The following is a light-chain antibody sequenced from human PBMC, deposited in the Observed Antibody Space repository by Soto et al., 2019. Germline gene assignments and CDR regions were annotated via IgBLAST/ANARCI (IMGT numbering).Light chain of an antibody. J-gene: IGKJ3*01. V-gene: IGKV1-39*01. Sequence: DIQMTQSPSSLSASVGDRVIITCRASQSISSYLNWYQQKPGKAPKFLIYAASSLQSGVPSRFSGSGSGTDFTLTISSLQPEDFATYYCQQSYRTPLTFGPGTKVDIK. CDR3: QQSYRTPLT. CDR1: QSISSY. CDR2: AAS.